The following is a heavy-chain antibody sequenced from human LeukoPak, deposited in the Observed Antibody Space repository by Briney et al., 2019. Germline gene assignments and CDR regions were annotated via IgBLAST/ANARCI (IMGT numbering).Heavy chain of an antibody. Sequence: GGSLRLSCNTSGFTFSSYWMSWVRQAPGKGLEWVANINRDGSEKKYVDSVQGRFTISRDNTKNALYLQMIGLRAEDTAVYYCARCVVVVPAAICGGYYWGQGTLVTVSS. D-gene: IGHD2-2*01. J-gene: IGHJ4*02. CDR3: ARCVVVVPAAICGGYY. CDR1: GFTFSSYW. CDR2: INRDGSEK. V-gene: IGHV3-7*01.